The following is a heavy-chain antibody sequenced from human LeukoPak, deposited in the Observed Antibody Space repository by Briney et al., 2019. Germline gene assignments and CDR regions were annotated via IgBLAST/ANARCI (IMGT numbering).Heavy chain of an antibody. D-gene: IGHD2-15*01. Sequence: KPGGSLRLSCAASAFTFSTYSMNWVRQAPGKGLEWVSSISSSGTYIYYPDSLKGRFTISRDNAKNSLHLQMNSLRAEDTAVYYCAREESSLDYFDYWGQGTLVTVSS. CDR2: ISSSGTYI. V-gene: IGHV3-21*01. CDR3: AREESSLDYFDY. J-gene: IGHJ4*02. CDR1: AFTFSTYS.